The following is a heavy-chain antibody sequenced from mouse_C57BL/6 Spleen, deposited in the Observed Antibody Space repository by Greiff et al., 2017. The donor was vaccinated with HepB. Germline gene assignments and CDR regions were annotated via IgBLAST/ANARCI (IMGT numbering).Heavy chain of an antibody. D-gene: IGHD1-1*01. CDR1: GFTFSSYA. CDR2: ISSGGDYI. V-gene: IGHV5-9-1*02. Sequence: EVQGVESGEGLVKPGGSLKLSCAASGFTFSSYAMSWVRQTPEKRLEWVAYISSGGDYIYYADTVKGRFTISRDNARNILYLQMGSLKSEDTAMYYCTREGDYGSSPWFAYWGQGSLVTVSA. J-gene: IGHJ3*01. CDR3: TREGDYGSSPWFAY.